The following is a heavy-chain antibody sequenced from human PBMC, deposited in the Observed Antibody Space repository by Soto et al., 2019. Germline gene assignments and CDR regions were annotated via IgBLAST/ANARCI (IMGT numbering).Heavy chain of an antibody. CDR1: GYTFSDYY. D-gene: IGHD1-26*01. Sequence: QVQLVESGGGLVKPGGSLRLSCAASGYTFSDYYMSWIRQAPGKGLEWVSYISSSSSYTNYADSVKGRFTISRDNAKNSLYLQMNSLRAEDTAVYYCARSPIVGATTSAYWGQGTLVTVSS. V-gene: IGHV3-11*06. CDR3: ARSPIVGATTSAY. J-gene: IGHJ4*02. CDR2: ISSSSSYT.